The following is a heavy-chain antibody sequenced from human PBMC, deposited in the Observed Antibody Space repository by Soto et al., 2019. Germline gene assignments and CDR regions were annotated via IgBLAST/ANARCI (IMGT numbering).Heavy chain of an antibody. CDR1: GFTFSSYG. Sequence: PGGSLRLSCAASGFTFSSYGMHWVRQAPGKGLEWVAVIWYDGSNKYYADSVKGRFTISRDNSKNTLYLQMYSLRAEDTAVYYCARGRGSFYPEACDSWGQGTMVTVSS. D-gene: IGHD3-10*01. CDR3: ARGRGSFYPEACDS. CDR2: IWYDGSNK. J-gene: IGHJ3*02. V-gene: IGHV3-33*01.